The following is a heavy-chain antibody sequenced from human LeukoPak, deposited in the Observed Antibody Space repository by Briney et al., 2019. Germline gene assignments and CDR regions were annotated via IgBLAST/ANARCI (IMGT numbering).Heavy chain of an antibody. CDR1: GFTFSTYA. Sequence: GGSLRLSSAASGFTFSTYAMHWVRQAPGKGLEWVADISYDGNNKYYADSVRGRFTTSRDNSKNTVSLQIDSLRAEDTAVYYCARDLSMYYNYGMDVWGQGTTVTVSS. CDR2: ISYDGNNK. J-gene: IGHJ6*02. CDR3: ARDLSMYYNYGMDV. V-gene: IGHV3-30-3*01.